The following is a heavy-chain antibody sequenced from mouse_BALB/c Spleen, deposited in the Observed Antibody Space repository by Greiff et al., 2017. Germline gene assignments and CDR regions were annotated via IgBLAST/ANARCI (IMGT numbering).Heavy chain of an antibody. J-gene: IGHJ2*01. V-gene: IGHV1S81*02. D-gene: IGHD2-14*01. CDR1: GYTFTSYW. CDR2: INPSNGRT. CDR3: AREMGDRYDERIYFDY. Sequence: QVQLQQPGAELVKPGASVKLSCKASGYTFTSYWMHWVKQRPGQGLEWIGEINPSNGRTNYNEKFKSKATLTVDKSSSTAYMQLSSLTSEDSAVYYCAREMGDRYDERIYFDYWGQGTTLTVSS.